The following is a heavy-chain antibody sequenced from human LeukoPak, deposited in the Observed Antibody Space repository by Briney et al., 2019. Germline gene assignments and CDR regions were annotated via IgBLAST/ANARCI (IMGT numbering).Heavy chain of an antibody. D-gene: IGHD2/OR15-2a*01. Sequence: ASVKVSCKASGYTFTGYYMHWVRQAPGQGLEWMGWINPNSGGTNYAQKFQGRVTMTRDTSISTAYMELSRLRSDDTAVYYCARDNKASALPFDYWGQGTLVTVSS. J-gene: IGHJ4*02. CDR2: INPNSGGT. V-gene: IGHV1-2*02. CDR1: GYTFTGYY. CDR3: ARDNKASALPFDY.